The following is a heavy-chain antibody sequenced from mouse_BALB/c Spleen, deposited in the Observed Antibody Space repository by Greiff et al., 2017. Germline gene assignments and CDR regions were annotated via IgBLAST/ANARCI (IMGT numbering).Heavy chain of an antibody. CDR2: ISNGGGST. Sequence: LQQSGGGLVQPGGSLKLSCAASGFTFSSYTMSWVRQTPEKRLEWVAYISNGGGSTYYPDTVKGRFTISRDNAKNTLYLQMSSLKSEDTAMYYCARHPMITSYYFDYWGQGTTLTVSS. CDR3: ARHPMITSYYFDY. V-gene: IGHV5-12-2*01. CDR1: GFTFSSYT. J-gene: IGHJ2*01. D-gene: IGHD2-4*01.